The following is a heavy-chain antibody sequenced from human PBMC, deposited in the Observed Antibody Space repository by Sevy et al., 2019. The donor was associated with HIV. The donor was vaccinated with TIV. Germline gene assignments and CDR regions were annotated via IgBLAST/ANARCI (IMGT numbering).Heavy chain of an antibody. CDR2: ISSSGSTI. D-gene: IGHD2-15*01. V-gene: IGHV3-48*03. J-gene: IGHJ6*02. CDR1: GFTFSSYE. CDR3: ARVREYCSGGSCYYGVYYYYGMDV. Sequence: GGSLRLSCAASGFTFSSYEMNWVRQAPGKGLEWVSYISSSGSTIYYEDSVKGRFTISRDNAKNSLYLQMNSLRAEDTAVYYCARVREYCSGGSCYYGVYYYYGMDVWGQGTTVTVSS.